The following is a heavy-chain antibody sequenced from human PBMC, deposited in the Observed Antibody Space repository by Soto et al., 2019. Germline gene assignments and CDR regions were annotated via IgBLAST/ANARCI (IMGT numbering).Heavy chain of an antibody. Sequence: QVQLQESGPGLVKPSQTLSLTCSVSGASTVSHYHWTWIRQPPGKGLEWMGYICNSGTTFYNPSLPSRLSISMDTSGNHFSLELRSVTAADTAVYYCALALGPTTGLDYWGQGTLVTVSS. CDR1: GASTVSHYH. J-gene: IGHJ4*02. CDR3: ALALGPTTGLDY. CDR2: ICNSGTT. D-gene: IGHD1-26*01. V-gene: IGHV4-31*02.